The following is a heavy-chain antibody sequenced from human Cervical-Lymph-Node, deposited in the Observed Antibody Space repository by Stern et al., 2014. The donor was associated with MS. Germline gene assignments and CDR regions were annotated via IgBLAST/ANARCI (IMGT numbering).Heavy chain of an antibody. CDR2: SYHRGST. J-gene: IGHJ3*02. CDR3: ARSSTVTPNAFDI. CDR1: GGSISSGGYS. D-gene: IGHD4-17*01. V-gene: IGHV4-30-2*01. Sequence: VPLVESGSGLVKPSQTLSLTCAVSGGSISSGGYSWSWIRQPPGKGLEWIGYSYHRGSTYYTPSLKSRVTISVDRSKNQFSRKLSSVTAADTAVYYCARSSTVTPNAFDIWGQGTMVTVSS.